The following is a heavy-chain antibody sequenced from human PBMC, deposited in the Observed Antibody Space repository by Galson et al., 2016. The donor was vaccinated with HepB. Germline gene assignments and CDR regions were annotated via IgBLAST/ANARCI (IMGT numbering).Heavy chain of an antibody. J-gene: IGHJ4*02. CDR1: AYSFTSYW. Sequence: QSGAEVKKPGESLRISCKGSAYSFTSYWIGWVRQMPGKGLEWMAMIYHGDSDTRYSPSFQGQVTISADKSISTAYLQWSSLKASDTAMYYCARRGIAVAGRGGIDYWGQGTLVTVSS. D-gene: IGHD6-19*01. V-gene: IGHV5-51*01. CDR2: IYHGDSDT. CDR3: ARRGIAVAGRGGIDY.